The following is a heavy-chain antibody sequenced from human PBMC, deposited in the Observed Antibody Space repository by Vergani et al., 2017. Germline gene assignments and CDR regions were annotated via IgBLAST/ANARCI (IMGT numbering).Heavy chain of an antibody. CDR2: ISAYNGNT. CDR1: GYTFTSYG. CDR3: ARDLMMVRGNNWCDP. J-gene: IGHJ5*02. V-gene: IGHV1-18*01. Sequence: QVQLVQSGAEVKKPGASVKVSCKASGYTFTSYGISWVRQAPGQGLEWMGWISAYNGNTNYAQKLQGRGTMTTDTSTSTAYMELRSLRSDDTAVDYGARDLMMVRGNNWCDPWGQGTLVTVSS. D-gene: IGHD3-10*01.